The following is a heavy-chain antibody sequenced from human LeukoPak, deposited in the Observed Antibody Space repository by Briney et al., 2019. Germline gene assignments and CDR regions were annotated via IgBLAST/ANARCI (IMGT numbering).Heavy chain of an antibody. V-gene: IGHV3-11*01. CDR3: TRAVGLGPGAHFDQ. CDR2: IPTSGISV. J-gene: IGHJ4*02. CDR1: GFSFSRYY. D-gene: IGHD1-26*01. Sequence: PGGFLRLSCAASGFSFSRYYMSWVRQAPGKALEWISYIPTSGISVQYADSVRGRFTASRDDAKNSLHLQMDSLRVEDTAVYYCTRAVGLGPGAHFDQWGQGALVIVSS.